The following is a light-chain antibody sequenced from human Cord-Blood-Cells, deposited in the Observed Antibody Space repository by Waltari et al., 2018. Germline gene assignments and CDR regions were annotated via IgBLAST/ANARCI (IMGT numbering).Light chain of an antibody. CDR2: EVS. CDR1: SSDVGGYNY. J-gene: IGLJ1*01. V-gene: IGLV2-8*01. Sequence: QSALTQPPSASGSPGQSVTISCTGTSSDVGGYNYVSWYQQHPGKAPKLMIYEVSKRPSGVPDRFAGSKSGNTASLTVSGLQAEDEADYYCSSYAGSNWDFGTGTKVTVL. CDR3: SSYAGSNWD.